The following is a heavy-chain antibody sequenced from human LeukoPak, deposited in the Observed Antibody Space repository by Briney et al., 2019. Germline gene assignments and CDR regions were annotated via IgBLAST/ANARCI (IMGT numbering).Heavy chain of an antibody. Sequence: ASVKVSCKASGYTFTGYYMHWVRQAPGQGLEWMGWINPNSGGTNYAQKFQGRVTMTRDTSISTAYMELSRLRSDDTAVYYCARGPYSGYDWRFYFDYWGQGTLVTVSS. CDR2: INPNSGGT. J-gene: IGHJ4*02. CDR3: ARGPYSGYDWRFYFDY. CDR1: GYTFTGYY. V-gene: IGHV1-2*02. D-gene: IGHD5-12*01.